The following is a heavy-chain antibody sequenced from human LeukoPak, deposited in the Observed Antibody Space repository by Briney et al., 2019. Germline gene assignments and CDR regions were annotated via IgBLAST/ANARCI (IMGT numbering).Heavy chain of an antibody. J-gene: IGHJ5*02. V-gene: IGHV4-34*01. CDR1: GGSFSGDY. CDR3: ARASNYDILTGQKGWFDP. D-gene: IGHD3-9*01. Sequence: PSETLSLTCAVYGGSFSGDYWSWIRQPPGKGLEWIGEINHSGSTNYNPSLKSRVTISVDTSKNQFSLKLSSVTAADTAVYYCARASNYDILTGQKGWFDPWGQGTLVTVSS. CDR2: INHSGST.